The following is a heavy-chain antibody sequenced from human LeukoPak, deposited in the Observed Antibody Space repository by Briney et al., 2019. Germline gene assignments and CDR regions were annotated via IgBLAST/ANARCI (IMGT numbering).Heavy chain of an antibody. CDR3: ARDGSRDYGSGSYYNVGAFDI. J-gene: IGHJ3*02. Sequence: PGGSLRLSCAASGFTFSSYSMNWVRQAPGKGLEWVSSISSSSSYIYYADSVKGRFTISRDNAENSLYLQMNSLRAEDTAVYYCARDGSRDYGSGSYYNVGAFDIWGQGTMVTVSS. V-gene: IGHV3-21*01. CDR2: ISSSSSYI. D-gene: IGHD3-10*01. CDR1: GFTFSSYS.